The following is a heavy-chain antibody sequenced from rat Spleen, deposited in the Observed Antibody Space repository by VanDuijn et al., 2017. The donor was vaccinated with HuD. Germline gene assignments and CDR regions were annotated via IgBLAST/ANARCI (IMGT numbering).Heavy chain of an antibody. CDR3: TTFSDYATSPFAY. CDR1: GFTFNYFW. D-gene: IGHD1-6*01. Sequence: EVQLVESGGDLVHPGRSLKLSCVTSGFTFNYFWMTWIRQAPGKGLEWVASITNAAGKVYYPDSVKGRFTLSRDNAKSTLYLQMGSLRSEDTATYYCTTFSDYATSPFAYWGRGTLVTVSS. CDR2: ITNAAGKV. V-gene: IGHV5-31*01. J-gene: IGHJ3*01.